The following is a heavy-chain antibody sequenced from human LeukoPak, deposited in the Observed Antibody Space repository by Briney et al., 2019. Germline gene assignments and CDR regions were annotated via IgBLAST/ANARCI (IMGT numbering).Heavy chain of an antibody. J-gene: IGHJ4*02. Sequence: SETLSLTCTVSGYSISSGYYWGWIRQPPGKGLEWIGSIYHSGSTYYNPSLKSRVTISVDTSKNQFSLKLSSVTAADTAVYYCAREPRVGDYSPYWGQGTLVTVSS. CDR2: IYHSGST. D-gene: IGHD4-17*01. CDR1: GYSISSGYY. CDR3: AREPRVGDYSPY. V-gene: IGHV4-38-2*02.